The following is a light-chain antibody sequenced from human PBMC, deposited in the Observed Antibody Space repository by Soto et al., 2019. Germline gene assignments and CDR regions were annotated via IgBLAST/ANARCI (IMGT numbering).Light chain of an antibody. V-gene: IGLV2-14*03. CDR3: PSWTTSTTMI. CDR1: SSDIGAYNY. Sequence: QSALTQPASVSGSPGQSITISCTGTSSDIGAYNYVSWYQQHPGKAPKLMIYDVNIRPSGVSNRFSGSKSGNTASLTIAGLHAEDEADYYGPSWTTSTTMIFGGGTKLTVL. J-gene: IGLJ2*01. CDR2: DVN.